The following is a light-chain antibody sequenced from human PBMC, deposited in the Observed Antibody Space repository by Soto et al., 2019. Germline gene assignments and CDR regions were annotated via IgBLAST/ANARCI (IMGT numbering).Light chain of an antibody. CDR3: SSYTSTSTLHYV. V-gene: IGLV2-14*01. Sequence: QSVLTQPASVSGSPGQSITISCTGTSSDVGDYNYVSWYQQHPGKAPKLMIYEVSNRPSGVSNRFSGSKSGNTASLTISGLQAEDEADYVCSSYTSTSTLHYVFGTGTKLTVL. J-gene: IGLJ1*01. CDR2: EVS. CDR1: SSDVGDYNY.